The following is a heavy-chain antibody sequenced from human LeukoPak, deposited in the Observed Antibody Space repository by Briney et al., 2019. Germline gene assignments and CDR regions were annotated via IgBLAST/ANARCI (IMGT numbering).Heavy chain of an antibody. CDR1: GYTFTGYY. J-gene: IGHJ3*02. Sequence: SVKVSCKASGYTFTGYYMHWVRQAPGQGLEWRGWINPNSGGTNYAQKFQGRVTMTRDTSISTAYMELSRLRSDDTAVYYCARVQQWLVRNDAFDIWGQGTMVTVSS. CDR3: ARVQQWLVRNDAFDI. D-gene: IGHD6-19*01. CDR2: INPNSGGT. V-gene: IGHV1-2*02.